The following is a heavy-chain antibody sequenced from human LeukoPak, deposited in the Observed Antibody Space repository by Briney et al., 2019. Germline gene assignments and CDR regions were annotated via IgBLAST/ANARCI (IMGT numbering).Heavy chain of an antibody. D-gene: IGHD3-10*01. J-gene: IGHJ6*02. V-gene: IGHV3-33*01. CDR1: GFTFSSYA. Sequence: GGSLRLSCAASGFTFSSYAMHWVRQAPGKGLEWVAVVWYDGSKTYSADSVKGRITISRDDSKNTLYLQMNSLRAEDTAVYYCARDFVGGLTGMDVWGQGTTVTVSS. CDR2: VWYDGSKT. CDR3: ARDFVGGLTGMDV.